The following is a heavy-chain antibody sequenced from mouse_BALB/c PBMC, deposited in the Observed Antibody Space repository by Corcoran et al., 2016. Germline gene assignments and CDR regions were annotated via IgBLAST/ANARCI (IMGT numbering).Heavy chain of an antibody. CDR1: GFNIKDTY. J-gene: IGHJ2*01. V-gene: IGHV14-3*02. D-gene: IGHD2-10*02. CDR2: IDPANGNT. Sequence: EVQLQQSEEELVKPGASVKLSCTASGFNIKDTYMNWVKQRNEQGLEWTGRIDPANGNTKYDPKFQGKATITADTSSNTAYLQLSSLTSEDTAVYYCARKYGKGIYFDYWGQGTTLTVSS. CDR3: ARKYGKGIYFDY.